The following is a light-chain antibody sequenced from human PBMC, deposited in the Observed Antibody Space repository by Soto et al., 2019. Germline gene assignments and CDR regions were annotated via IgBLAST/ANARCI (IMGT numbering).Light chain of an antibody. CDR1: QSISSY. J-gene: IGKJ2*01. CDR3: QQSYSTPHT. Sequence: SSLSASVGDRVTITCRASQSISSYLNWYQQKPGKAPKLLIYAASSLQSGVPSRFSGSGSGTDFTLTISSLQPEDFATYYCQQSYSTPHTSGQGTKVDIK. CDR2: AAS. V-gene: IGKV1-39*01.